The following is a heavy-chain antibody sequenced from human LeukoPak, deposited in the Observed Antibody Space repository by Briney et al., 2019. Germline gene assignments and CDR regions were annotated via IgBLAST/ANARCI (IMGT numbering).Heavy chain of an antibody. CDR3: ARLGYYDSSGYYYY. D-gene: IGHD3-22*01. CDR2: IYYGGST. V-gene: IGHV4-39*01. CDR1: GGSISSSNHY. J-gene: IGHJ4*02. Sequence: SETLSLTCTVSGGSISSSNHYWGWIRQPPGEGLEWIGSIYYGGSTYYNPSLKSRVTISVDTSNNQFSLKLSSVTAADTATYYCARLGYYDSSGYYYYWGQGTVVTVSS.